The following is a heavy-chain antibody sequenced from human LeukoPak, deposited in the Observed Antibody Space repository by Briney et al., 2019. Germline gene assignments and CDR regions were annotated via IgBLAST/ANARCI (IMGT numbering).Heavy chain of an antibody. CDR1: GFTFSSHA. D-gene: IGHD4-17*01. CDR2: ISISGDAT. V-gene: IGHV3-23*01. Sequence: GGSLRLSCGASGFTFSSHAMTWVRQAPGKGLEWVSAISISGDATYYADAVKGRFTISRDNSKNTVYLQMNSLRAEDTAVYYCANEIRPNDYWGQGTLVTVSS. CDR3: ANEIRPNDY. J-gene: IGHJ4*02.